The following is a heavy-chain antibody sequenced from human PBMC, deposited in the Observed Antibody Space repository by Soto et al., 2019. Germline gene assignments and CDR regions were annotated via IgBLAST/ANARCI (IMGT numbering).Heavy chain of an antibody. D-gene: IGHD4-17*01. V-gene: IGHV3-30*18. J-gene: IGHJ6*02. CDR1: GFTFSTYG. Sequence: QVQLVESGGGEVQPGRSLTISCAASGFTFSTYGMHWVRQTPGKGLEWVAVISYDGTNKFYSDSVKGRFTSSRDNFKNTLTLQMNSLRADDTAVYSCAKDLQSYGDYDYYCYGMDVWGLGTRVTVS. CDR3: AKDLQSYGDYDYYCYGMDV. CDR2: ISYDGTNK.